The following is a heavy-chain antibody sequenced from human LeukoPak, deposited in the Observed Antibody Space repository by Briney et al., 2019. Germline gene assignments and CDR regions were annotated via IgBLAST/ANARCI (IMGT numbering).Heavy chain of an antibody. J-gene: IGHJ4*02. CDR3: AREVNPIAVAGMFDY. D-gene: IGHD6-19*01. V-gene: IGHV4-38-2*02. CDR2: IYPSGST. Sequence: SETLSLTCTVSGYSISSGYYWGWIRQPPGKGLEWIGSIYPSGSTYYYPSLKSRVTISVDTSKNQFSLKLSSVTAADTAVYYCAREVNPIAVAGMFDYWGQGTLVTVSS. CDR1: GYSISSGYY.